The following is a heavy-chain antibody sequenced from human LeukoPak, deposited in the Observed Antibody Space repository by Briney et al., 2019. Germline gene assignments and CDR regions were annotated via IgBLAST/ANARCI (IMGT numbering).Heavy chain of an antibody. CDR1: GFTFSSYE. J-gene: IGHJ4*02. Sequence: GGSLRLSCAASGFTFSSYEMNWVRQAPGKGLEWVSYISSSGNTIYYADSVKDRFTISRDNAKNSLYLQMNSLRAEDTAVYYCARDIFNSDFWSAYYDCWGQGTLVTVSS. V-gene: IGHV3-48*03. D-gene: IGHD3-3*01. CDR3: ARDIFNSDFWSAYYDC. CDR2: ISSSGNTI.